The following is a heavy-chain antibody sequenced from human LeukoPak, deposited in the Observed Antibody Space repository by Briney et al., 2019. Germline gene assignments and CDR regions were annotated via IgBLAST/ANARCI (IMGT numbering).Heavy chain of an antibody. Sequence: GGPLRLSCAASGFTFSSYAMHWVRQAPGKGLEWVAVLSYDGSNKYYADSVKGRFTISRDNSKNTLYLQMNSLRAEDTAVYYCARDGSHVEGYYYYGMDVWGQGTTVTVSS. D-gene: IGHD1-26*01. CDR2: LSYDGSNK. V-gene: IGHV3-30-3*01. J-gene: IGHJ6*02. CDR1: GFTFSSYA. CDR3: ARDGSHVEGYYYYGMDV.